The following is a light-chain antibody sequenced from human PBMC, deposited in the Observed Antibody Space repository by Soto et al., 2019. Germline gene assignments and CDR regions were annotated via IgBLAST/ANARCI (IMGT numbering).Light chain of an antibody. J-gene: IGKJ4*01. CDR2: HAS. CDR3: QQRSNWPLT. CDR1: QSVSTS. Sequence: EIVLTQSPATLSLSPGERATLSCRASQSVSTSLAWYQQKPGQAPRLLLYHASNRATDIPVRFSGSGSGTDFTLTISSLEPEDFAIYYCQQRSNWPLTFGGGTKVEIK. V-gene: IGKV3-11*01.